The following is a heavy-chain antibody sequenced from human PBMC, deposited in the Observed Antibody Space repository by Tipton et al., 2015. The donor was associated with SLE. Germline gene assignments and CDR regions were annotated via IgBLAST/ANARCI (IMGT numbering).Heavy chain of an antibody. CDR3: ARDQAGYSSSWYFDY. V-gene: IGHV4-34*01. CDR1: GGSFSGYY. D-gene: IGHD6-13*01. J-gene: IGHJ4*02. CDR2: INHSGST. Sequence: TLSLTCAVYGGSFSGYYWSWIRQPPGKGLEWIGEINHSGSTYYNPSLKSRVTISVDTSKNQFSLKLSSVTAADTAVYYCARDQAGYSSSWYFDYWGQGTLVTVSS.